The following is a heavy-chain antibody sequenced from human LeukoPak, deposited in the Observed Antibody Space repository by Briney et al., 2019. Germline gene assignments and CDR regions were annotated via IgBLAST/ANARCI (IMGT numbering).Heavy chain of an antibody. D-gene: IGHD2-2*01. CDR1: GYSFTSYW. Sequence: GESLKISCQGSGYSFTSYWIGWVRQLPGKGLEWVGIIYPGDSDTRYSPSFQGQVTISADKSISTAYLQWSSLKASDTAMYYCARGEGSTSPYYYYYMEVWGKGTTVTVSS. J-gene: IGHJ6*03. V-gene: IGHV5-51*01. CDR3: ARGEGSTSPYYYYYMEV. CDR2: IYPGDSDT.